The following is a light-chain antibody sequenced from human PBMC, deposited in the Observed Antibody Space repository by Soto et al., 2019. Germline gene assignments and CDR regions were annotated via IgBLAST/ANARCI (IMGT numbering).Light chain of an antibody. Sequence: DVVMTQSPASLAVSLCERATINCKSSQSLLYSSNNKNYIAWYQQKPGQPPKLLIYWASTRESGVPDRFSGSGSGADFTLTISSLQAEDVAVYYCQQYWYISRTFGQGTKVEIK. CDR3: QQYWYISRT. V-gene: IGKV4-1*01. CDR2: WAS. J-gene: IGKJ1*01. CDR1: QSLLYSSNNKNY.